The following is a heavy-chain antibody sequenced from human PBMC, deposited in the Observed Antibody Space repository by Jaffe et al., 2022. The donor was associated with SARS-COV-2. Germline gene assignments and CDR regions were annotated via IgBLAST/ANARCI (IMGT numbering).Heavy chain of an antibody. CDR2: ISWNSGSI. CDR3: AKDIRIQLWFSGMDV. V-gene: IGHV3-9*01. CDR1: GFTFDDYA. J-gene: IGHJ6*02. D-gene: IGHD5-18*01. Sequence: EVQLVESGGGLVQPGRSLRLSCAASGFTFDDYAMHWVRQAPGKGLEWVSGISWNSGSIGYADSVKGRFTISRDNAKNSLYLQMNSLRAEDTALYYCAKDIRIQLWFSGMDVWGQGTTVTVSS.